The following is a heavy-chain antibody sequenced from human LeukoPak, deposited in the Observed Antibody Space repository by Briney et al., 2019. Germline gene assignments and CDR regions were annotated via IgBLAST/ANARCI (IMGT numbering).Heavy chain of an antibody. CDR1: GFTFSSYG. Sequence: PGGSLRLSCAASGFTFSSYGMHWVRQAPGKGLEWVAVISYDGSNKYYADSVKGRFTISRDNSKNTLYLQVNSLRAEDTAVYYCAKGGKWDVTPFDYRARELWSPSPQ. CDR2: ISYDGSNK. V-gene: IGHV3-30*18. CDR3: AKGGKWDVTPFDY. J-gene: IGHJ4*02. D-gene: IGHD1-26*01.